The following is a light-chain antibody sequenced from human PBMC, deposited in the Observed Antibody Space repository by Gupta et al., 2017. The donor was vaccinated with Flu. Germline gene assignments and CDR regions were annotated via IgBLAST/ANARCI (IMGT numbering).Light chain of an antibody. V-gene: IGLV8-61*01. CDR2: STN. CDR3: ALFMCSGSWV. Sequence: SSGSVTTGNNPSCYQQAPGQSPRTLIYSTNTRSSGVPDRFAGSMLGNKATLTITGAQADDECVYYCALFMCSGSWVIGGGTKLTVL. CDR1: SGSVTTGNN. J-gene: IGLJ3*02.